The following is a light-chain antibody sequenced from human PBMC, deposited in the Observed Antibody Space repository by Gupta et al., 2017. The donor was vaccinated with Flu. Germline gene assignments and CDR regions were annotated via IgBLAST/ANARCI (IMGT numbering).Light chain of an antibody. J-gene: IGKJ2*01. CDR1: QSLLHSNGKNY. CDR3: MQDLQIET. V-gene: IGKV2-28*01. Sequence: PVTPGEPASISCRSSQSLLHSNGKNYLEWYVQKPGQSPQLLIYVGSNRAAGVPDRFSGSGSGTYFTLNISRVEAEDVVFYYCMQDLQIETFGQGTKLEIK. CDR2: VGS.